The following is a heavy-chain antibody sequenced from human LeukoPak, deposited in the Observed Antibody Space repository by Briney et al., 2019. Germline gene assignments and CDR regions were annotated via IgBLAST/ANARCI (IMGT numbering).Heavy chain of an antibody. Sequence: SGTLSLTCAVSGGSISSSNWWSWVRQPPGKGLEWIGEIYHSGSTNYNPSLKSRVTIPVDKSKNQFSLKLSSVTAADTAVYYCARDREAAAGNYFDYWGQGTLVTVSS. CDR2: IYHSGST. J-gene: IGHJ4*02. D-gene: IGHD6-13*01. CDR3: ARDREAAAGNYFDY. V-gene: IGHV4-4*02. CDR1: GGSISSSNW.